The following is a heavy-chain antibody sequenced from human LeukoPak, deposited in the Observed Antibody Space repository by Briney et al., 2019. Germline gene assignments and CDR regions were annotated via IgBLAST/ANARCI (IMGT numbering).Heavy chain of an antibody. D-gene: IGHD7-27*01. Sequence: GGSLRLSCAASGFTLSSYGMSWVRQAPGKGLEWVSAISTGGDSTYYADSVKGRFTISRDNSKNMVWLQINSPTAEDTATYYCAKDGNWARFEDWGQGTLVTVSS. CDR3: AKDGNWARFED. CDR2: ISTGGDST. J-gene: IGHJ4*02. CDR1: GFTLSSYG. V-gene: IGHV3-23*01.